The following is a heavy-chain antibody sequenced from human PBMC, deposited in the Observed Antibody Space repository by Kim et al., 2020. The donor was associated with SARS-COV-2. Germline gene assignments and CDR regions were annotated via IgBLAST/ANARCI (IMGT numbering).Heavy chain of an antibody. V-gene: IGHV5-10-1*01. D-gene: IGHD2-21*02. CDR1: GYSFTSYW. CDR3: ARQEYCGGDCYTTDY. CDR2: IDPSDSYT. J-gene: IGHJ4*02. Sequence: GESLKISCKGSGYSFTSYWISWVRQMPGKGLEWMGRIDPSDSYTNYSPSFQGHVTISADKSISTAYLQWSSLKASDTAMYYCARQEYCGGDCYTTDYWGQGTLVTVSS.